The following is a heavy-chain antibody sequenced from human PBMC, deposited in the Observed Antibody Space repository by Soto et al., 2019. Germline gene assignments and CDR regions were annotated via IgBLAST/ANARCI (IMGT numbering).Heavy chain of an antibody. CDR2: INPNSGAT. V-gene: IGHV1-2*02. D-gene: IGHD5-12*01. CDR1: GYTFIGYY. CDR3: ARDVVSTIGDFDF. J-gene: IGHJ4*02. Sequence: ASVKFSCKASGYTFIGYYIHWVRQAPGQGLEWMGWINPNSGATNYAQKFQGRVTMTRDTSITTTYMELSRLRSDDTAVYYCARDVVSTIGDFDFWGQGTLVTVSS.